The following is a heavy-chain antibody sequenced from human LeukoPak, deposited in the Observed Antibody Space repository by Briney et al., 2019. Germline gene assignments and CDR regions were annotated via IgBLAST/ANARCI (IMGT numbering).Heavy chain of an antibody. V-gene: IGHV1-2*02. Sequence: ASVKVSRKASGYTFTGYYVHWVRQAPGQGLEWMGWINPNSGDTKYAQKFLGRVIMTRDTSITTAYMELSSLRSDDTAVYYCASGGQWGVAATYFDYWGQGTLVTVSS. CDR1: GYTFTGYY. D-gene: IGHD5-12*01. J-gene: IGHJ4*02. CDR3: ASGGQWGVAATYFDY. CDR2: INPNSGDT.